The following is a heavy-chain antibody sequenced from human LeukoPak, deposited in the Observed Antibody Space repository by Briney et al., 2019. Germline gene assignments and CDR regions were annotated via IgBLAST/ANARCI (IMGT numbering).Heavy chain of an antibody. CDR2: ISGSGGST. V-gene: IGHV3-23*01. CDR3: AKPRRYCSGGSCYSPLNY. Sequence: PGGSLRLSCAASGFTFSDYYMSWIRQAPGKGLEWVSAISGSGGSTYYADSVKGRFTISRDNSKNTLYLQMNSLRAEDTAVYYCAKPRRYCSGGSCYSPLNYWGQGTLVTVSS. CDR1: GFTFSDYY. D-gene: IGHD2-15*01. J-gene: IGHJ4*02.